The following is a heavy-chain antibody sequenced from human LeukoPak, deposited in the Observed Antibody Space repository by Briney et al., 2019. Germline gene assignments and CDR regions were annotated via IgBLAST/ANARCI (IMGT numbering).Heavy chain of an antibody. V-gene: IGHV5-51*01. Sequence: GESLKISCKGSGYSFTSYWIGWVRQMPGKGLEWMGIIYPGDSDTRYSPSFQGQVTISADKSISTAYLQWSSLKASDTAMYYCATLGSNWTDVSFDYGGKGTLSPSPQ. CDR2: IYPGDSDT. CDR1: GYSFTSYW. CDR3: ATLGSNWTDVSFD. D-gene: IGHD1-1*01. J-gene: IGHJ4*03.